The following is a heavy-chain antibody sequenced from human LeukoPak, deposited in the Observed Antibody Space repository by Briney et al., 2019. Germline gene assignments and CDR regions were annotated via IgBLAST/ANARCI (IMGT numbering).Heavy chain of an antibody. Sequence: GGCLRLSCAASGFTFSNAWMSWVRQAPGKGLEWVGRIKSKTDGGTTDYAAPVKGRFTISRDDSKNTLYLQMNSLKTVDTAVYYCTTGGSIPRLSTCYMDVWGKGTTVTVSS. CDR2: IKSKTDGGTT. CDR1: GFTFSNAW. CDR3: TTGGSIPRLSTCYMDV. V-gene: IGHV3-15*01. D-gene: IGHD2-15*01. J-gene: IGHJ6*03.